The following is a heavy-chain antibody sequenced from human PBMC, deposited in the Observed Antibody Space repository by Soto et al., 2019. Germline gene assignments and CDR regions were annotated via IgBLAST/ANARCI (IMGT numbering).Heavy chain of an antibody. V-gene: IGHV4-34*01. CDR3: ARGGVWIQLWSWDY. D-gene: IGHD5-18*01. CDR2: INHSGST. Sequence: TSETLSLTCAVYGGSFSGYYWSWIRQPPGKGLEWIGEINHSGSTNYNPSLKSRVTISVDTSKNQFSLKLSSVTAADTAVYYCARGGVWIQLWSWDYWGQGTLVTVSS. CDR1: GGSFSGYY. J-gene: IGHJ4*02.